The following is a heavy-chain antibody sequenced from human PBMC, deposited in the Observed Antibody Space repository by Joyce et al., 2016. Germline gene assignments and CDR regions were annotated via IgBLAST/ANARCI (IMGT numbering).Heavy chain of an antibody. CDR3: AREYGGTFYFDY. J-gene: IGHJ4*02. Sequence: QVQLVQSGAEVKNPGASVKVSCKASGFSFSGYYIHWVRQATGQGLEWMVWINPDRGDTIYAQKFQGRVTMTRDTSISTVYLELGRLTSDDTALYYCAREYGGTFYFDYWGQVTLVTVSS. CDR2: INPDRGDT. CDR1: GFSFSGYY. D-gene: IGHD4-23*01. V-gene: IGHV1-2*02.